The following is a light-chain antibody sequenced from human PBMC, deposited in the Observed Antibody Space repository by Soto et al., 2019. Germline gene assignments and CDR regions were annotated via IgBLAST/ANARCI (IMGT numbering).Light chain of an antibody. Sequence: DIVMTQSPVSLSVSLGERATINCKSSQTVFHSSYNKDFLAWYQQKPGQPPKLLFYWASTRESGVPARFSGGGTGTDFSLAIRRLQAEDVAVYYCQQYYSSLTFGQGTKLEIK. CDR1: QTVFHSSYNKDF. V-gene: IGKV4-1*01. J-gene: IGKJ2*01. CDR3: QQYYSSLT. CDR2: WAS.